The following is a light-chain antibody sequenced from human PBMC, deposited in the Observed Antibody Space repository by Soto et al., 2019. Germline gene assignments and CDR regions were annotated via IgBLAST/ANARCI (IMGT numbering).Light chain of an antibody. CDR2: EVS. V-gene: IGLV2-14*01. Sequence: QSALTQPASVSGSPGQSITISCTGTSSDVGCYNYVSWYQQHPGKAPKLMIYEVSNRPSGVSNRFSGSKSGNTASLTISGLQAEDEADYYCSSYTSSSTLVVFGGGTMLTVL. CDR3: SSYTSSSTLVV. CDR1: SSDVGCYNY. J-gene: IGLJ3*02.